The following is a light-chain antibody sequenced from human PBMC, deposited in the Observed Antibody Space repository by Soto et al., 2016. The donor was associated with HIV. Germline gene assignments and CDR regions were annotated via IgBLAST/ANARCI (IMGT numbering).Light chain of an antibody. CDR2: DDS. Sequence: SYELTQPPSVSVAPGKTARITCGGNNIGSESVHWYQQKPGQAPVLVVYDDSDRPSGIPERFSGSNSGSTATLTIGRVEAGDEADYYCQVWDSSDDHVVFGGGTKADRP. J-gene: IGLJ2*01. V-gene: IGLV3-21*03. CDR3: QVWDSSDDHVV. CDR1: NIGSES.